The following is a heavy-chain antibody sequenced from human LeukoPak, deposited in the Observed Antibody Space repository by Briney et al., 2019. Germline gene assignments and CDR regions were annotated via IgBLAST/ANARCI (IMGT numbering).Heavy chain of an antibody. D-gene: IGHD6-13*01. Sequence: GGSPRLSCAASGFTFSDYYMSWIRQAPGKGLEWVSYISSSSSYTNYAGSVKGRFTISRDNSKNSLYLQMNSLRAEDTAVYYCASPAAGSNFDCWGQGTLVTVSS. V-gene: IGHV3-11*03. J-gene: IGHJ4*02. CDR3: ASPAAGSNFDC. CDR1: GFTFSDYY. CDR2: ISSSSSYT.